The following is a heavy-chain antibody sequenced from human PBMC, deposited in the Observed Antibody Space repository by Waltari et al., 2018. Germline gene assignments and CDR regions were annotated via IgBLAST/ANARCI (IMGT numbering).Heavy chain of an antibody. CDR2: IYYSGST. J-gene: IGHJ4*02. V-gene: IGHV4-39*07. CDR3: ARDLRGYSSSSGDY. D-gene: IGHD6-6*01. Sequence: QLQLQESGPGLVKPSETLSLTCTVSGGSISSSSYYWGWIRQPPGKELEWIGSIYYSGSTYYNPSLKSRVTISVDTSKNQFSLKLSSVTAADTAVYYCARDLRGYSSSSGDYWGQGTLVTVSS. CDR1: GGSISSSSYY.